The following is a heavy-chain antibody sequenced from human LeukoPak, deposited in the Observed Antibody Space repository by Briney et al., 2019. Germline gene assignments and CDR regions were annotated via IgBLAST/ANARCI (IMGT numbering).Heavy chain of an antibody. CDR1: GFTVSSNS. J-gene: IGHJ4*02. Sequence: PGGSLRLPCTVSGFTVSSNSMSWVRQAPGKGLEWVSFIYSDNTHCSDSVKGRFTISRDNSKNTLYLQMNSLRAEDTAVYYCARRAGAYSHPYDYWGQGTLVTVSS. V-gene: IGHV3-53*01. CDR3: ARRAGAYSHPYDY. CDR2: IYSDNT. D-gene: IGHD4/OR15-4a*01.